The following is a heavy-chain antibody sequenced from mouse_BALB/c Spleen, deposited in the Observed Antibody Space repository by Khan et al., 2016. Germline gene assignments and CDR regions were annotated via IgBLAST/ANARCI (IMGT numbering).Heavy chain of an antibody. Sequence: EVELVESGGGLVKPGGSLKLSCAASGFTFSNYFMYWIRQTPEQRLEWVATINHGGSYTLYPDSVKGRFTISRDNAKNNLYLQMSRLKSEDTAIYYCSSLDYWGQGTSLTVSS. CDR2: INHGGSYT. CDR3: SSLDY. CDR1: GFTFSNYF. J-gene: IGHJ2*02. V-gene: IGHV5-4*02.